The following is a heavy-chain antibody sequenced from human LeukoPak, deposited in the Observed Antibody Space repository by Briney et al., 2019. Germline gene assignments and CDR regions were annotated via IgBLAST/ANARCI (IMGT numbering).Heavy chain of an antibody. CDR1: GVSFDDYY. CDR3: TRMTTGHDY. J-gene: IGHJ4*02. CDR2: INHSGYT. D-gene: IGHD4-17*01. Sequence: SETLSLTCAASGVSFDDYYWSWVRQTPGKGLEWIGEINHSGYTNDSPSLKSRVTLSIDTSRKQFSLNLRSVTVADAGIYYCTRMTTGHDYWGQGTLVTVSS. V-gene: IGHV4-34*01.